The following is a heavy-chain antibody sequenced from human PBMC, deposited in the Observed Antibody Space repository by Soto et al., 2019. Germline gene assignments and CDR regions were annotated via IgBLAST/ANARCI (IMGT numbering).Heavy chain of an antibody. V-gene: IGHV3-23*01. Sequence: GGSLRLSCAAPGFTFSNYAVTWVRQAPGKGLEWVSTISGSGGSTYYADSVKGRFTISRDNSKNTLYLQMNSLRAEYTAVYYCAKDQGSSWYEIDYWGQGTLVTVSS. CDR3: AKDQGSSWYEIDY. CDR1: GFTFSNYA. J-gene: IGHJ4*02. D-gene: IGHD6-13*01. CDR2: ISGSGGST.